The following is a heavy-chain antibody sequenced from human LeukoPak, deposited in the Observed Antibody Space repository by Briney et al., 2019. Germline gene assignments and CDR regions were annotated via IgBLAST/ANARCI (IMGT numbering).Heavy chain of an antibody. CDR3: AKDRWDFLEWLFDY. D-gene: IGHD3-3*01. V-gene: IGHV3-23*01. CDR1: GFTFSSYA. J-gene: IGHJ4*02. CDR2: ISGSGGST. Sequence: PGGSLRLSCSASGFTFSSYAMSWVRQAPGKGLEWVSAISGSGGSTYYADSVKGRFTVSRDNSKNTLYLQMNSLRAEDTAVYYCAKDRWDFLEWLFDYWGQGTLVTVSS.